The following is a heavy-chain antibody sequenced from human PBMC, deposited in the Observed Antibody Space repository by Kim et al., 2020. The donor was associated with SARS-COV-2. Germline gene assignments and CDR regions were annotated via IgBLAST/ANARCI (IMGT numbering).Heavy chain of an antibody. CDR3: ARHDSASITIFGVGIKYGLDV. Sequence: SETLSLTCTVSGGSISSSSYYWGWIRQPPGKGLEWIGSIYYSGSTYYNPSLKSRVTISVDTSKNQFSLKLSSVTAADTAVYYCARHDSASITIFGVGIKYGLDVWGQGTTVTVSS. V-gene: IGHV4-39*01. J-gene: IGHJ6*02. CDR1: GGSISSSSYY. CDR2: IYYSGST. D-gene: IGHD3-3*01.